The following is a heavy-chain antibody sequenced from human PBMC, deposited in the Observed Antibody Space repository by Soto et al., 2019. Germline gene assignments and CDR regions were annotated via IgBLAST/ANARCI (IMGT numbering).Heavy chain of an antibody. Sequence: GGSLRLSCAASGFTFSSYTMNWVRQAPGKGLDWVSTITSGGTTYYADSVKGRFTISRDNSKNTVDLQMNSLRAEDTAVYYCVKRSGQSNGWGAFDIWGQGAMVTVSS. CDR2: ITSGGTT. CDR1: GFTFSSYT. D-gene: IGHD6-19*01. J-gene: IGHJ3*02. CDR3: VKRSGQSNGWGAFDI. V-gene: IGHV3-23*01.